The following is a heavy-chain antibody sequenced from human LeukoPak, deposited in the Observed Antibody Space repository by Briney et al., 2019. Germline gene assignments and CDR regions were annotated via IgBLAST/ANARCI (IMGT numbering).Heavy chain of an antibody. D-gene: IGHD2-2*01. CDR1: GYTFTGHY. CDR2: INPNSGGT. V-gene: IGHV1-2*02. CDR3: ARFQSRDGLNFDY. Sequence: ASVKVSCKASGYTFTGHYMHWVRQAPGQGLEWMGWINPNSGGTNYAQKFQGRVTMTRDTSISTAYMELSRLRSDDTAVYYCARFQSRDGLNFDYWGQGTLVTVSS. J-gene: IGHJ4*02.